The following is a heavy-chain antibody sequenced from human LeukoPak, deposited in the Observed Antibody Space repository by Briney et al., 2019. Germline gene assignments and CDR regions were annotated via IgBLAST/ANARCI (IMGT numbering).Heavy chain of an antibody. Sequence: PSETLSLTCTVSAGSVSSGSYYWCWIRQPPGKGLEWSGYIYYSESTNYNPSLESRVTISVDTSKNQFSLKLSSVTAADTAVYYCARVSGQWLVPDYWGQGTLVTVSS. CDR2: IYYSEST. V-gene: IGHV4-61*01. J-gene: IGHJ4*02. D-gene: IGHD6-19*01. CDR3: ARVSGQWLVPDY. CDR1: AGSVSSGSYY.